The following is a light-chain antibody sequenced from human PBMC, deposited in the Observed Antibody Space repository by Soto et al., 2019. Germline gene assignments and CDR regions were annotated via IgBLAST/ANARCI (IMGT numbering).Light chain of an antibody. CDR1: SGHSIYA. V-gene: IGLV4-69*01. Sequence: QLVLTQSPSASASLGASVKLTCTLSSGHSIYAIAWHQQQPEKGPRYLMKLNSDGSHSKGDGIPDRFSGSSSGAERSLTISSLQSEDEADYYCQTWGAGIHWVFGGGTKLTVL. J-gene: IGLJ3*02. CDR2: LNSDGSH. CDR3: QTWGAGIHWV.